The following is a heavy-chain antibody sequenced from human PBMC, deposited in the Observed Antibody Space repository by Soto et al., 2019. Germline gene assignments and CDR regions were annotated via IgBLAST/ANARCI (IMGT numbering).Heavy chain of an antibody. CDR1: GGSISSYY. CDR3: ARDRGDGYSH. D-gene: IGHD4-4*01. CDR2: IYYSGST. Sequence: LTLTCTVSGGSISSYYWSWIRQPPGKGLEWIGYIYYSGSTNYNPSLKSRVTISVDTSKNQFSLKLSSVTAADTAVYYCARDRGDGYSHWGQGXLVTVYS. J-gene: IGHJ4*02. V-gene: IGHV4-59*01.